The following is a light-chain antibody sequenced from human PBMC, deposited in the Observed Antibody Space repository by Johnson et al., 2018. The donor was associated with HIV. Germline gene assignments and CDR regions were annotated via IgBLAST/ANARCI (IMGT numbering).Light chain of an antibody. Sequence: QSVLTQPPSVSAAPGQKVTISCSGSSSNIGNNDVSWYQQLPGTAPKLLIYENNKRPSGIPDRFSGSKSGTSATLAIPSLQTGDEADYYCGTLDISLSAGGVFGSGNRVTVL. CDR3: GTLDISLSAGGV. V-gene: IGLV1-51*02. CDR1: SSNIGNND. CDR2: ENN. J-gene: IGLJ1*01.